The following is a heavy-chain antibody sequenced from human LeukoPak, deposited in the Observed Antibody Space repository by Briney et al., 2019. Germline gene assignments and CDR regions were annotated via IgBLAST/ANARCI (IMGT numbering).Heavy chain of an antibody. Sequence: GGSLRLSCAASGFIFSSYDMYWVRQAPGKGLEWVAVISNDGNNKQYADSVKGRFTISRDNSKNTLYLQMNSLRADDTAVYHCAKDGLMRFFDYWGQGTLVSVSS. CDR1: GFIFSSYD. V-gene: IGHV3-30*18. D-gene: IGHD2-8*01. CDR2: ISNDGNNK. J-gene: IGHJ4*02. CDR3: AKDGLMRFFDY.